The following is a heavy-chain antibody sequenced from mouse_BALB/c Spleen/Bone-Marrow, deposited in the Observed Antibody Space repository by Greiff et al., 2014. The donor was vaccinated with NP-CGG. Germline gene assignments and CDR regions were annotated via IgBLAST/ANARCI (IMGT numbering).Heavy chain of an antibody. Sequence: EVMLVESGGGLVKPGGSLKLSCAASGFAFSSYDMSWVRQTPEKRLEWVAYISHGGGTTYYSDTVKGRFTISRDNAKNTLYLQMSSLKSEDTAIYYCTRHGGYYPYYYAMDYWGQGTSVTVSP. V-gene: IGHV5-12-1*01. CDR3: TRHGGYYPYYYAMDY. CDR2: ISHGGGTT. CDR1: GFAFSSYD. D-gene: IGHD2-3*01. J-gene: IGHJ4*01.